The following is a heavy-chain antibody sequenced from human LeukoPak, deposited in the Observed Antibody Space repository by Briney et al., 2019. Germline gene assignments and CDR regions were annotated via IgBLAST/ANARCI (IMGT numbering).Heavy chain of an antibody. V-gene: IGHV3-66*02. CDR1: GFTVSRNY. CDR3: ASPLIVASAFDI. CDR2: LYSGGST. Sequence: GGSLRLSCAASGFTVSRNYMSWVRQAPGKGLEWVSVLYSGGSTYYTDSVKGRFTISRDNSKNTLFLQKNSLRVEDTAVYYCASPLIVASAFDIWGQGTMVTVSS. J-gene: IGHJ3*02. D-gene: IGHD2-15*01.